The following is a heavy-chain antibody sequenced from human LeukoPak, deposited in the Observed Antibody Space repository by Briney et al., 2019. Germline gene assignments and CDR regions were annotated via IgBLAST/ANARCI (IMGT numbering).Heavy chain of an antibody. CDR2: ISAYNGNT. J-gene: IGHJ3*02. V-gene: IGHV1-18*01. D-gene: IGHD3-22*01. Sequence: ASVKVSCKASGYTFTSYGISWVRQAPGQGLEWMGWISAYNGNTNYAQKLQGRVTMTTDTSTSTAYMELRSLRSDDTAVYYGARGAEAYYYDSSGSEGAFDIWGQGTMVTVSS. CDR3: ARGAEAYYYDSSGSEGAFDI. CDR1: GYTFTSYG.